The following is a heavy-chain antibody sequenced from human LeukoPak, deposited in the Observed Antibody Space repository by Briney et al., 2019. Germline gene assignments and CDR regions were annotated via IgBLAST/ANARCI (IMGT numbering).Heavy chain of an antibody. Sequence: PSETLSLTCTVSGGSINNYYWSWIRQPAGKGLEWIGRIYTRGSTNYNPSLRSRVTMSVNTSKNQFSLNLTSVTAADTAVYSCAREGGDPRWLDPWGQGTLVTVSS. J-gene: IGHJ5*02. V-gene: IGHV4-4*07. CDR1: GGSINNYY. CDR2: IYTRGST. CDR3: AREGGDPRWLDP. D-gene: IGHD6-25*01.